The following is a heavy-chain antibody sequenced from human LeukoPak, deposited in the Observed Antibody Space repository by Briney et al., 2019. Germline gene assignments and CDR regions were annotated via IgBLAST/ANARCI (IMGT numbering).Heavy chain of an antibody. J-gene: IGHJ6*02. CDR2: IYSGGST. Sequence: GGSLRLSCAASGFTVSNNYMSWVRQAPGKGLEWVSVIYSGGSTYYADSVKGRFTISRDNSKNTLYLQMNSLRAEDTAVYYCARATYYYDSSGYYYYYGMDVWGQGTTVTVSS. V-gene: IGHV3-66*01. CDR1: GFTVSNNY. CDR3: ARATYYYDSSGYYYYYGMDV. D-gene: IGHD3-22*01.